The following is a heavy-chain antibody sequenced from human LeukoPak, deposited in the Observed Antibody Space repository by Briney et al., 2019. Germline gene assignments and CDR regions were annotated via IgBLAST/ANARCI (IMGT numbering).Heavy chain of an antibody. V-gene: IGHV3-23*01. CDR3: ARDRCGDICFYGLDV. D-gene: IGHD2-21*01. CDR2: VSGSGGNT. CDR1: GFTFNTYA. Sequence: PGGSLRLSCAASGFTFNTYAMSWVRQAPGKGLEGVSGVSGSGGNTYYTDSVKGRFTISRDNSKNTLYLEMNSLRAEDTAVYYCARDRCGDICFYGLDVWGQGTTVSVSS. J-gene: IGHJ6*02.